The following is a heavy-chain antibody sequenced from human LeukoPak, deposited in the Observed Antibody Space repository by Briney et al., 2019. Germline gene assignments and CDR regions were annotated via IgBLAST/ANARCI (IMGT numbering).Heavy chain of an antibody. Sequence: ASVKVSCKASGYMFNAYYMHWVRQAPGQGLEWMGRINPNSGATNYARKFQGRVTMTRDTSINTAYMDLSRLRSDDTAVFYCARIVPALDAFDIWGQGTMVTVSS. CDR3: ARIVPALDAFDI. D-gene: IGHD2-2*01. J-gene: IGHJ3*02. CDR1: GYMFNAYY. CDR2: INPNSGAT. V-gene: IGHV1-2*06.